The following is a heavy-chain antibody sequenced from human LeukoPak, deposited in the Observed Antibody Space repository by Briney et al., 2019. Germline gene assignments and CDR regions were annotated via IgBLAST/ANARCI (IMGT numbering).Heavy chain of an antibody. CDR3: ASSGITGTTDDY. Sequence: SETLSLTYTVSGGSISSGSYYWSWIRQPAGKGLEWIGRIYTSGSTNYNPSLKSRVTISVDTSKNQFSLKLSSVTAADTAVYYCASSGITGTTDDYWGQGTLVTVSS. D-gene: IGHD1-7*01. CDR1: GGSISSGSYY. V-gene: IGHV4-61*02. CDR2: IYTSGST. J-gene: IGHJ4*02.